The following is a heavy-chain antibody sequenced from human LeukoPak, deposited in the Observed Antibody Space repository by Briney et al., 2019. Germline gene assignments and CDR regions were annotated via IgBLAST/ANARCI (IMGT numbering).Heavy chain of an antibody. D-gene: IGHD6-6*01. CDR2: INPSDAST. CDR3: ARTEGSSSGHLDY. J-gene: IGHJ4*02. CDR1: GYTFISYY. Sequence: GASVKVSCKASGYTFISYYMHWVRQAPGQGLEWMGIINPSDASTTYAQKVQGRVTMTTDIPTSTAYMELRSLRSDDTAVYYCARTEGSSSGHLDYWGQGTLVTVSS. V-gene: IGHV1-46*01.